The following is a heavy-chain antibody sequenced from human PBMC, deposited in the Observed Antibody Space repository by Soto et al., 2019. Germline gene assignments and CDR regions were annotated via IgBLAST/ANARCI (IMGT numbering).Heavy chain of an antibody. J-gene: IGHJ5*02. CDR1: GFTFRSFT. CDR2: ISSNSAYI. V-gene: IGHV3-21*01. D-gene: IGHD6-13*01. Sequence: PVGSLRLSCAAPGFTFRSFTMNWVRQAPGKGLEWVSTISSNSAYIYYTDALRGRFTIPRDNAKNSLHLQMNSLRAEDTAVYYCTRDASRDSSARGWFDPWGPGTLVTVSS. CDR3: TRDASRDSSARGWFDP.